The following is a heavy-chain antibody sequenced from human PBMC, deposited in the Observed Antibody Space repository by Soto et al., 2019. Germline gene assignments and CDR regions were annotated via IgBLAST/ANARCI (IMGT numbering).Heavy chain of an antibody. V-gene: IGHV1-18*01. CDR2: ISAYNGNT. CDR3: ATTGIAAAGTFESYYYMDV. J-gene: IGHJ6*03. D-gene: IGHD6-13*01. CDR1: GYTFTSYG. Sequence: ASVKVSCKASGYTFTSYGISWVRQAPGQGLEWMGWISAYNGNTNYAQKLQGRVTMTTDTSTSTAYMELRSLRSDDTAVYYCATTGIAAAGTFESYYYMDVWGKGTTVTVSS.